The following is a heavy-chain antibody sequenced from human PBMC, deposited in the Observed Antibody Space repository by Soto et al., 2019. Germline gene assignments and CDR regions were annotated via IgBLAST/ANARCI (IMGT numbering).Heavy chain of an antibody. D-gene: IGHD2-2*03. V-gene: IGHV3-23*01. CDR3: AKVWGEDGYCSRTSCLYYFHH. CDR1: GFTFSTSA. CDR2: ISDSGST. J-gene: IGHJ4*02. Sequence: EVQLLESGGGLVQPGGSLRLSCEASGFTFSTSAMSWVRQAPGKGLEWVSTISDSGSTYYADSVKGRFTISRDNSKNTLYLQMNSLRAEDTAVXYCAKVWGEDGYCSRTSCLYYFHHWGQGTLVTVSS.